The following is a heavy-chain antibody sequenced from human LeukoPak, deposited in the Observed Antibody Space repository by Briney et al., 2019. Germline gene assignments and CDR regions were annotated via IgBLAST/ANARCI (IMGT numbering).Heavy chain of an antibody. D-gene: IGHD1-26*01. CDR3: ARGAFPTLLYFDY. CDR1: GYTFTGYY. J-gene: IGHJ4*02. Sequence: GASVKVSCKASGYTFTGYYMHWVRQAPGQGLEWMGWINPNSGGTNYAQKFQGRVTMTRDTSISTAYMELSRLRADDTAVYYCARGAFPTLLYFDYWGQGTLVTVSS. V-gene: IGHV1-2*02. CDR2: INPNSGGT.